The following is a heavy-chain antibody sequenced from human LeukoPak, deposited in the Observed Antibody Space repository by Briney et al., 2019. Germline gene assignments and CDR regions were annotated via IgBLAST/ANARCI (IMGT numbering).Heavy chain of an antibody. CDR2: ISGDGGNT. CDR1: GFTFDNYA. J-gene: IGHJ4*02. V-gene: IGHV3-43*02. D-gene: IGHD2-2*02. CDR3: AKVRYRASYFEY. Sequence: GESLRLSCAASGFTFDNYAMHWVRQAPGKGLEWVSLISGDGGNTYYADSVKGRFTISRDNSKNSLYLQMNSLRTEDTALYYCAKVRYRASYFEYWGEGTLVTVSS.